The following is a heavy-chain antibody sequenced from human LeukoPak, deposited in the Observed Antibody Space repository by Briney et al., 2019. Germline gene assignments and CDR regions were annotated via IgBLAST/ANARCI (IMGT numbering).Heavy chain of an antibody. V-gene: IGHV3-11*06. CDR2: INIAGSNT. Sequence: GGSLRLSCVASGFTFSDYYMSWIRQAPGKGLEWLSYINIAGSNTHYADSVMGRFTTSRDNAKNSLSLQLNSLRVEDTAVYYCARGHYDVLAASYKWTPDYWGQGTLVTVSS. CDR3: ARGHYDVLAASYKWTPDY. J-gene: IGHJ4*02. CDR1: GFTFSDYY. D-gene: IGHD3-9*01.